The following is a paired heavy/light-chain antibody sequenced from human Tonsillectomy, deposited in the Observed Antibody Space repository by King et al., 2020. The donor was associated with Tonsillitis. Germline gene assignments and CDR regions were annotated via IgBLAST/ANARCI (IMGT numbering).Light chain of an antibody. CDR3: QQYNTYYS. V-gene: IGKV1-5*03. CDR2: KAS. Sequence: DIQMTQSPSTLSASVGDRVTITCRASQSISSWLAWYQQKPGKAPKLLIYKASSLDSGVPSRFSGSGSGTEFTLSISSLQPDDFATYYCQQYNTYYSFGQGTKLEIK. J-gene: IGKJ2*03. CDR1: QSISSW.
Heavy chain of an antibody. CDR1: GGSINTGSYY. CDR3: ARGLALALGYMDV. Sequence: QVQLQESGPGLVKPSQTLSLICTVSGGSINTGSYYWSWIRQPAGKGLEWIGRIYTRGSTNYNPSLTSRVTISVDTSKNQFSLKLTSVTAADTAVYYCARGLALALGYMDVWGKGTTVTVSS. V-gene: IGHV4-61*02. D-gene: IGHD6-19*01. CDR2: IYTRGST. J-gene: IGHJ6*03.